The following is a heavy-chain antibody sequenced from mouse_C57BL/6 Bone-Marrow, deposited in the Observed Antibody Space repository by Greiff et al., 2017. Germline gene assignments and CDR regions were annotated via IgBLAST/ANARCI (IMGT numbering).Heavy chain of an antibody. CDR2: IYPRSGNT. Sequence: VQLQQSGAELARPGASVKLSCKASGYTFTSYGISWVKQRTGQGLEWIGEIYPRSGNTYYNQKFKGKATLTAEKSSSTAYMELSSLTSEDSAGYFCEREGDYWGQGTLVTVSA. CDR3: EREGDY. CDR1: GYTFTSYG. J-gene: IGHJ3*01. V-gene: IGHV1-81*01. D-gene: IGHD3-3*01.